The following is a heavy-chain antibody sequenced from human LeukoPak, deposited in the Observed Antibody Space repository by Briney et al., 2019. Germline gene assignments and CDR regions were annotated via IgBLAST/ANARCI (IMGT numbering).Heavy chain of an antibody. CDR3: ARGWYYDSH. CDR1: GGSISSGGYY. D-gene: IGHD3-22*01. J-gene: IGHJ4*02. V-gene: IGHV4-34*01. Sequence: SQTLSLTCTVSGGSISSGGYYWSWIRQPPGKGLEWIGEINHSGSTNYNPSLKSRVTISVDTSKNQFSLKLSSVTAADTAVYYCARGWYYDSHWGQGTLVTVSS. CDR2: INHSGST.